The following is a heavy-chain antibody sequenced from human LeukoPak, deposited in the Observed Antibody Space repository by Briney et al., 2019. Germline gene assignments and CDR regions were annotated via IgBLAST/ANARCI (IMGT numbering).Heavy chain of an antibody. J-gene: IGHJ4*02. CDR2: IYYAET. CDR3: ATRKLGNDY. Sequence: SETLSLTCTVSGGSVSNYYWSWIRQSPGKGLEWIGYIYYAETSYNPSLKSRVTISADTSKNQFSLKLYSVTAADTAVYYCATRKLGNDYWGQGTLVTVSS. CDR1: GGSVSNYY. D-gene: IGHD7-27*01. V-gene: IGHV4-59*02.